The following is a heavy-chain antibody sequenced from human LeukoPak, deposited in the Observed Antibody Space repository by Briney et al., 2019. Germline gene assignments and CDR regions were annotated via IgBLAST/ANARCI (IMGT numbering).Heavy chain of an antibody. D-gene: IGHD3-22*01. V-gene: IGHV1-46*01. Sequence: ASVKVSCKASGYMFTTYHMHWVRQAPGQGLEWMGIINPSGGSTSYAQKFQGRVTVTSDTSTATVYMEMRSLRSEDTAVYYCARGRFPTKRSAYYHGAFDIWGQGTMVTVSS. CDR2: INPSGGST. CDR3: ARGRFPTKRSAYYHGAFDI. CDR1: GYMFTTYH. J-gene: IGHJ3*02.